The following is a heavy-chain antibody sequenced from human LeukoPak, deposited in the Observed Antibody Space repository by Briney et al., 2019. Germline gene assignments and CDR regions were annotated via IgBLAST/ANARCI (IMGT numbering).Heavy chain of an antibody. Sequence: GGSLRLSCAASGFTFDDYATHWVRQAPGKGLEWVSLISGDANSTYYAGSVKGRFTISRDNSKNSLYLQMNSLRTEDTAFYYCATNFGAYYYDTSGYYDFWGQGTLVTVSS. CDR3: ATNFGAYYYDTSGYYDF. CDR1: GFTFDDYA. V-gene: IGHV3-43*02. CDR2: ISGDANST. J-gene: IGHJ4*02. D-gene: IGHD3-22*01.